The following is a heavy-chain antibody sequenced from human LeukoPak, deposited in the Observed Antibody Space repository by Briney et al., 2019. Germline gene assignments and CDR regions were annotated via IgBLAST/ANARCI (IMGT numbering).Heavy chain of an antibody. J-gene: IGHJ4*02. CDR2: ISAYNGNT. CDR3: ERTGHSYGSGSTDNDY. D-gene: IGHD3-10*01. V-gene: IGHV1-18*01. CDR1: GYTFTIYG. Sequence: ASVKVSCKASGYTFTIYGISWVRQAPGQGLEWMGWISAYNGNTNYAQKLQGRVTMTTDTSTSTAYMELRSLRSDDTAVYYCERTGHSYGSGSTDNDYWGQGTLVTVSS.